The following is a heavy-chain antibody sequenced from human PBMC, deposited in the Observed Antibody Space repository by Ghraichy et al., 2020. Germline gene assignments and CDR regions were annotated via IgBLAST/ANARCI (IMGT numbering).Heavy chain of an antibody. CDR2: IKQDGSEK. Sequence: GESLNISCSASGFTFISYWMSWCRQAPGKGLEWVANIKQDGSEKYYVDSVKGRFTISRDNAKNSLYLQINSLRAEDTAVYYCARDRGRYWGQGTLVTVSS. CDR1: GFTFISYW. D-gene: IGHD3-10*01. V-gene: IGHV3-7*01. CDR3: ARDRGRY. J-gene: IGHJ4*02.